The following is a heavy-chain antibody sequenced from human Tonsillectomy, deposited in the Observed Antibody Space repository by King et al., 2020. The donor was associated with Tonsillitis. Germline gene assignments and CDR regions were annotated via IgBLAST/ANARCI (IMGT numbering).Heavy chain of an antibody. D-gene: IGHD5-24*01. CDR1: GYSFTSYW. CDR2: IDTSDSYT. J-gene: IGHJ4*02. Sequence: QLVQSGAEVKKPGESLRISCKGSGYSFTSYWITWVRQMPGSGPEWMGRIDTSDSYTYYSPSFQGHVTISADKSISTAYLQWSRLKASDTAIYYCARREKYLDSWGQGTLVTVSS. CDR3: ARREKYLDS. V-gene: IGHV5-10-1*03.